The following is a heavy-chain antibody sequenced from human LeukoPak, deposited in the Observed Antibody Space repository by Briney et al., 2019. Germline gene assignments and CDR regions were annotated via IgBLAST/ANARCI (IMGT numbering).Heavy chain of an antibody. CDR1: GYTFTGYY. CDR3: ARGVVNAYAAFDF. D-gene: IGHD3-16*01. V-gene: IGHV1-2*02. Sequence: ASVKVSCKASGYTFTGYYMHWVRQAPGQGLEWMGWINPNRGGTIYAQKFQGRVTMTRDTSISTAYMGLSRLRSDDTAVYYCARGVVNAYAAFDFWGQGTLVTVSS. J-gene: IGHJ4*02. CDR2: INPNRGGT.